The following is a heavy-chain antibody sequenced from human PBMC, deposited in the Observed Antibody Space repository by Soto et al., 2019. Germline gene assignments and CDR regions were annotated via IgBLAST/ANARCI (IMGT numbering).Heavy chain of an antibody. CDR3: TKNALQGAVAGPNWFDP. CDR2: ISGSGGST. Sequence: EVQLLESGGGLVEPGGSLRLSCAASGFTFSNYAMNWVRQAPGKGLEWVSDISGSGGSTYYADSVKGRFTISRDNSKNTLYVQMHSLRAEDTVVYYCTKNALQGAVAGPNWFDPWGQGTLVTVSS. CDR1: GFTFSNYA. D-gene: IGHD6-19*01. V-gene: IGHV3-23*01. J-gene: IGHJ5*02.